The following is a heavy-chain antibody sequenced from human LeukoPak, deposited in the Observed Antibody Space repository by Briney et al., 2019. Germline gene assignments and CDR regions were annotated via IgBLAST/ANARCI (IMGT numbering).Heavy chain of an antibody. J-gene: IGHJ4*02. V-gene: IGHV3-7*01. CDR2: IKQDGSEK. D-gene: IGHD6-13*01. Sequence: GGSLRLSCAASGFTFSSYWMSWVRQAPGKGLEWVANIKQDGSEKYYVDSVKGRFTISRDNAKNSLYLQMNSLRTEDTAVYYCARDRSSSWYQNFDYWGQGTLVTVSS. CDR1: GFTFSSYW. CDR3: ARDRSSSWYQNFDY.